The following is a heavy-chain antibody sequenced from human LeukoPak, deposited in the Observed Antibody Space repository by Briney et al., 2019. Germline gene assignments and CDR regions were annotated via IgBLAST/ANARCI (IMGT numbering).Heavy chain of an antibody. D-gene: IGHD6-13*01. CDR1: GYSFTNYW. J-gene: IGHJ4*02. CDR2: IYPRDSDI. Sequence: GESLKISCKTSGYSFTNYWIAWVRQMPGKGLEYMGIIYPRDSDIRYNPSFRGQVTISADKSISTAYLQWTSLKASDTAMYFCARPLHTSSWYFFDFWGQGTLVTVSS. V-gene: IGHV5-51*01. CDR3: ARPLHTSSWYFFDF.